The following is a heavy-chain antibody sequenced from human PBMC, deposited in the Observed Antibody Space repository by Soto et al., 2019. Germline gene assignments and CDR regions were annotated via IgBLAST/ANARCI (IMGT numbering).Heavy chain of an antibody. CDR3: ARNLYDTSWTLFDY. D-gene: IGHD2-2*01. V-gene: IGHV6-1*01. CDR1: GDSVSSNTVA. J-gene: IGHJ4*02. CDR2: TYYKSKWYS. Sequence: PSQTLSLTCAISGDSVSSNTVAWIWIRQSPSRGLEWLGRTYYKSKWYSDYAPSVKSRLTISPDTSKNHFSLQLNSVTPEDTAIYYCARNLYDTSWTLFDYWGQGTLVTVSS.